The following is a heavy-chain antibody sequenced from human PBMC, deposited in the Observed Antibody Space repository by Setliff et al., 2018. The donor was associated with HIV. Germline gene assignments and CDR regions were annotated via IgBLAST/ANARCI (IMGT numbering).Heavy chain of an antibody. CDR2: ISPQNGNT. D-gene: IGHD3-22*01. J-gene: IGHJ4*02. CDR1: GYRFTNYG. Sequence: EASVKVSCKASGYRFTNYGISWVRQAPGQGLEWMAWISPQNGNTEFAQKFHHRVSMTADRSSNIAYMELRSLTFEDTAIYYCARDGRFDYDSSGYAGPEFDQCGQGTLVTVSS. V-gene: IGHV1-18*01. CDR3: ARDGRFDYDSSGYAGPEFDQ.